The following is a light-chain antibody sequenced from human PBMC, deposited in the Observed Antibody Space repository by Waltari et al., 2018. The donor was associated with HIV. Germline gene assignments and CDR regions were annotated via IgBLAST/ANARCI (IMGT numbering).Light chain of an antibody. CDR1: SSDVGAYNL. J-gene: IGLJ2*01. V-gene: IGLV2-8*01. CDR3: SSYAGSATLA. CDR2: EVT. Sequence: QSALTQPPSASGSPRPSVTISCTGTSSDVGAYNLLSWYQQRPGEAPKLMIYEVTKRPSGVPARFSGSKSGNTASLTVSGLQAEDEADYYCSSYAGSATLAFGGGTKLTVL.